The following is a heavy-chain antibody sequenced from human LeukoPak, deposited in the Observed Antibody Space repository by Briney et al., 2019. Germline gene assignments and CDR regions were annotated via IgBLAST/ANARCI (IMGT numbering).Heavy chain of an antibody. J-gene: IGHJ2*01. Sequence: GGSLRLSCAASGFTFISYDMSWVRQAPGRGLEWVSAISDRGSTTYYADSVKGRFTISRDNSKNTLYLQMNSLRAEDTAVYYCVKDRKVFELWRRGNVVTVSS. CDR2: ISDRGSTT. CDR3: VKDRKVFEL. V-gene: IGHV3-23*01. CDR1: GFTFISYD.